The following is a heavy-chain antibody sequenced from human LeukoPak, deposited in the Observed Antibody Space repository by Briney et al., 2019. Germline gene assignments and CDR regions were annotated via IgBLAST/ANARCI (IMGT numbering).Heavy chain of an antibody. CDR1: GGSISSYY. Sequence: GSLRLSCTVSGGSISSYYWSWIRQPAGKGLEWIGRIYTSGSTNYNPSLKSRVTISVDTSQNQLSLKLTSVTAADTAVYYCARGERLGLDYWGQGTLVTVSS. CDR2: IYTSGST. D-gene: IGHD1-26*01. J-gene: IGHJ4*02. V-gene: IGHV4-4*07. CDR3: ARGERLGLDY.